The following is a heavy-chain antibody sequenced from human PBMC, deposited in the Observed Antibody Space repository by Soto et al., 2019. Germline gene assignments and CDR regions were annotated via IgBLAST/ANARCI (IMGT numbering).Heavy chain of an antibody. Sequence: ASVKVSCKASGYTFTGYYMHWVRQAPRQGLEWMGWINPNSGGTNYAQKFQGRVTMTRDTSISTAYMELSRLRSDDTAVYYCARSHLYGDYEAFDYWGQGTLVTVSS. CDR1: GYTFTGYY. V-gene: IGHV1-2*02. J-gene: IGHJ4*02. D-gene: IGHD4-17*01. CDR3: ARSHLYGDYEAFDY. CDR2: INPNSGGT.